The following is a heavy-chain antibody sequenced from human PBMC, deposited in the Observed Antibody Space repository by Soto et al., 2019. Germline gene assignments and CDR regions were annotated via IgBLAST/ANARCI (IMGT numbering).Heavy chain of an antibody. J-gene: IGHJ6*02. D-gene: IGHD2-2*01. CDR1: GGTCSSYA. Sequence: QVQLVQSGAEVKKPGSSVKVSCKASGGTCSSYAISWVRQAPGQGLEWMGGIIPIVGSANYAQKFQGRVTITADESTSTAYMVLSSLRSEDTAVYYCARAQGSSTSLEIYYYYYYGMDVWGQGTTVTVPS. CDR2: IIPIVGSA. V-gene: IGHV1-69*01. CDR3: ARAQGSSTSLEIYYYYYYGMDV.